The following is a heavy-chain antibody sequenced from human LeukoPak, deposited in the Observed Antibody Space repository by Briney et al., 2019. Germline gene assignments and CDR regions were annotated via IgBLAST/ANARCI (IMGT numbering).Heavy chain of an antibody. V-gene: IGHV4-30-4*01. CDR3: ARDGVVVTALGREMSPDY. CDR1: GGSISSGDYY. CDR2: IYYSGST. J-gene: IGHJ4*02. D-gene: IGHD2-21*02. Sequence: SETLSLTCTVSGGSISSGDYYWSWIRQPPGMGLEWIGYIYYSGSTYYNPSLKSRVTISVDTSKNQFSLKLSSVTAADTAVYYCARDGVVVTALGREMSPDYWGQGTLVTVSS.